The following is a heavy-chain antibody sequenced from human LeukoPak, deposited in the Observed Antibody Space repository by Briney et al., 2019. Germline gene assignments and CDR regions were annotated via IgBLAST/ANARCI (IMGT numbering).Heavy chain of an antibody. D-gene: IGHD3-22*01. Sequence: GGSLRLSCAASGFTFTSYTMNWVRQAPGKGLEWVSVISASGGTTYYGDSVKGRFTISRDNSKNTLYLQMNRLRAEDTAVYYCAKVRNYFDSSGRHFDYWGQGTPVTVSS. V-gene: IGHV3-23*01. CDR2: ISASGGTT. CDR3: AKVRNYFDSSGRHFDY. CDR1: GFTFTSYT. J-gene: IGHJ4*02.